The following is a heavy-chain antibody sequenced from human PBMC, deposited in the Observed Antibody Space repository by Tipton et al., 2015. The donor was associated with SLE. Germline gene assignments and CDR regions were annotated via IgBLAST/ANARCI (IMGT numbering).Heavy chain of an antibody. Sequence: LRLSCVASGFIFGDYAMHWVRQAPGKGLEWVSGISWNSGSIGYADSVKGRFTISRDNAKNSLYLQMNSLRAEDTALYYCAKDFSGSYDVGDFQHWGQGTLVTVSS. V-gene: IGHV3-9*01. CDR2: ISWNSGSI. CDR3: AKDFSGSYDVGDFQH. D-gene: IGHD1-26*01. CDR1: GFIFGDYA. J-gene: IGHJ1*01.